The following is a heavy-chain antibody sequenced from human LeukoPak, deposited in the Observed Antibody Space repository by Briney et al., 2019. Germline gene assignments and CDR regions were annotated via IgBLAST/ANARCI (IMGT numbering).Heavy chain of an antibody. CDR1: GFTFSSYA. CDR2: ISGSGGST. Sequence: GSLLLSCAASGFTFSSYAMSWVRPAPGKGLEWGSAISGSGGSTYYADSVKGRITISRDNSKNTLYLQMNSLRAEDTAVYYCAKDLSPHDYVWGSSFDYWGQGTLVTVSS. CDR3: AKDLSPHDYVWGSSFDY. D-gene: IGHD3-16*01. J-gene: IGHJ4*02. V-gene: IGHV3-23*01.